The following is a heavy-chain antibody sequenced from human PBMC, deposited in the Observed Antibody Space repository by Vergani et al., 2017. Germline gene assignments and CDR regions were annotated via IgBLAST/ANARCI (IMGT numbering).Heavy chain of an antibody. CDR1: GFTFSSYA. J-gene: IGHJ4*02. V-gene: IGHV3-30-3*01. Sequence: VQLLESGGGLVQPGGSLRLSCAASGFTFSSYAMHWVRQAPGKGLEWVAVISYDGSNKYYADSVKGRFTISRDNSKNTLYLQMNSLRAEDTAVYYCARDSDSVIAARPDYWGQGTLVTVSS. CDR2: ISYDGSNK. CDR3: ARDSDSVIAARPDY. D-gene: IGHD6-6*01.